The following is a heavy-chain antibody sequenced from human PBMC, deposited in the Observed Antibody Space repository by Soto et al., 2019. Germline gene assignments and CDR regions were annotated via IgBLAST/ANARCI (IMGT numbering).Heavy chain of an antibody. Sequence: QVQLVQSGAEVKKPGASVKVSCKASGYTFTSYAMHWVRQAPGQRLEWMGWINAGNGNTKYSQKFQGRVTITRDTSASTAYMELSSLRSEYTAVYYCASAGGSRAASSYYYGMDVWGQGTTVTVSS. CDR1: GYTFTSYA. CDR3: ASAGGSRAASSYYYGMDV. J-gene: IGHJ6*02. D-gene: IGHD2-15*01. CDR2: INAGNGNT. V-gene: IGHV1-3*01.